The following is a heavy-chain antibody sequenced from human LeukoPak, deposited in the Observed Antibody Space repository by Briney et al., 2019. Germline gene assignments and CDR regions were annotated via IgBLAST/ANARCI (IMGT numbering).Heavy chain of an antibody. J-gene: IGHJ3*02. CDR1: GFTFSSYS. D-gene: IGHD3-16*01. CDR3: AKGTSRWGDAFDI. CDR2: ISSSSSYI. Sequence: GGSLRLSCAASGFTFSSYSMNWVRQAPGKGLEWVSSISSSSSYIYYADSVKGRFTISRDNAKNSLYLQMNSLRAEDTAVYYCAKGTSRWGDAFDIWGQGTMVTVSS. V-gene: IGHV3-21*01.